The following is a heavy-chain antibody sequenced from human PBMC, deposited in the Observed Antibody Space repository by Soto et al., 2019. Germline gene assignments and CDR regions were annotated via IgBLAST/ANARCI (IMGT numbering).Heavy chain of an antibody. J-gene: IGHJ5*02. CDR3: VHEYSSSNWIAP. Sequence: GSGPTLVNPTQTLTLTCTFSGFSLTTSGVGVGWIRQSPGKALEWLALVYWNHDKRYNSSLKTRLTISKDTSKNQVVLTMADMDPVDTATYFCVHEYSSSNWIAPWGQGTLVTVSS. D-gene: IGHD2-21*01. CDR1: GFSLTTSGVG. V-gene: IGHV2-5*01. CDR2: VYWNHDK.